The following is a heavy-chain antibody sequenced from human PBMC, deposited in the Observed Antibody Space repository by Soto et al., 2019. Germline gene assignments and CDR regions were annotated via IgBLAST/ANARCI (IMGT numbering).Heavy chain of an antibody. Sequence: GGSLRLSCAASGFTFSNYGMYWVRQAPGKGLEWVAIIWYDGSNKYYADSVKGRFTISRDNSKNTLYLQLSDLGAEDTAIYYCAKDYDYGDFLPFDCWGQGTLVTVSS. V-gene: IGHV3-33*06. CDR3: AKDYDYGDFLPFDC. J-gene: IGHJ4*02. CDR1: GFTFSNYG. D-gene: IGHD4-17*01. CDR2: IWYDGSNK.